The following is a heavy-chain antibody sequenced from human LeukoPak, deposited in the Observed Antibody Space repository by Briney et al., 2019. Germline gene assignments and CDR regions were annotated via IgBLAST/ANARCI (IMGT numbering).Heavy chain of an antibody. D-gene: IGHD5-24*01. J-gene: IGHJ4*02. CDR3: ARGSNGRDGYNFRLYYFDY. Sequence: GGSLRLSCAASGFTVSSNYMSWVRQAPGKGLEWVSSISSSSSYIYYADSVKGRFTISRDNAKNSLYLQMNSLRAEDTAVYYCARGSNGRDGYNFRLYYFDYWGQGTLVTVSS. CDR1: GFTVSSNY. V-gene: IGHV3-21*01. CDR2: ISSSSSYI.